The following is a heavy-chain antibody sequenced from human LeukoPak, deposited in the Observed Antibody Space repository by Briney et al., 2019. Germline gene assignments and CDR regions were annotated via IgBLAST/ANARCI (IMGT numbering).Heavy chain of an antibody. CDR3: ARAVPGTSWFDP. CDR2: IYYSGST. V-gene: IGHV4-59*01. J-gene: IGHJ5*02. D-gene: IGHD6-19*01. Sequence: SETLSLTCTVSGGSISSYFWSWIRQPPGKGLEWIGDIYYSGSTNYNPSLKSRVTISVDTSKNQFSLKLSSVAAADTAVYYCARAVPGTSWFDPWGQGTLVTVSS. CDR1: GGSISSYF.